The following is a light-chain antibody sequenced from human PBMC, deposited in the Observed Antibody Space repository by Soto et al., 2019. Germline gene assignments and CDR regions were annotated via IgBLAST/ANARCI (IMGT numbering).Light chain of an antibody. V-gene: IGLV2-23*01. CDR3: CSYAGSSTLYV. CDR2: EDS. J-gene: IGLJ1*01. Sequence: QSALTQPASVSGSPGQSITISCTGTSSDVGSYNLVSWYQQHPGKAPKLMIYEDSKRPSGVSDRFSGSKSGNTASLTISGLQAEDEADYYCCSYAGSSTLYVFGTGTKVTVL. CDR1: SSDVGSYNL.